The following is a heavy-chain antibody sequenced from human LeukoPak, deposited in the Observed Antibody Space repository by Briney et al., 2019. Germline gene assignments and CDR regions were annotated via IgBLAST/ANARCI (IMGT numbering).Heavy chain of an antibody. V-gene: IGHV4-39*01. CDR1: GGSISSSSYY. CDR2: IYYSGST. D-gene: IGHD4-17*01. J-gene: IGHJ4*02. Sequence: PETLSLTCTVSGGSISSSSYYWGWIRQPPGKGLEWIGCIYYSGSTYYNPSLKSRITIFGDTAKNQFSLKLSSVTAADTAVYYCARAGRTVTGIGYWGQGTLVTVSS. CDR3: ARAGRTVTGIGY.